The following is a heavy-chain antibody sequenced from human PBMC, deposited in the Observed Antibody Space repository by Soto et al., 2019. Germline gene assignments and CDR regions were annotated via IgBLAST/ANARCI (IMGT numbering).Heavy chain of an antibody. Sequence: SETLSLTCAVYGGSFSGYYWTWIRQPPGTGLEWIGEINHSGSTNYNPSLKSRVTISVDTSKNQFSLKLSSVTAADTAVYYCGRGYCSGGSCLRVLDYWGQGTLVTVSS. D-gene: IGHD2-15*01. CDR1: GGSFSGYY. V-gene: IGHV4-34*01. CDR3: GRGYCSGGSCLRVLDY. CDR2: INHSGST. J-gene: IGHJ4*02.